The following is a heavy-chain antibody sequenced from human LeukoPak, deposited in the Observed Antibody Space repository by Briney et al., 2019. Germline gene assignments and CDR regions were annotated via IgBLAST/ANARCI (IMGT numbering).Heavy chain of an antibody. CDR3: ARLYYYDRMFDP. Sequence: SQTLSLTCTVSGGSISSGGYYLSWIRQHPGKGLEWIGYIYYSGSTYYNPSLKSRVTISVDTSKNQFSLKLSSVTAADTAVYYCARLYYYDRMFDPWGQGTLVTVSS. J-gene: IGHJ5*02. D-gene: IGHD3-22*01. CDR1: GGSISSGGYY. V-gene: IGHV4-31*03. CDR2: IYYSGST.